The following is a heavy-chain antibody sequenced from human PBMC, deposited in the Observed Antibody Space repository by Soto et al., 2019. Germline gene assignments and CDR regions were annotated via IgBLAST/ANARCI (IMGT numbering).Heavy chain of an antibody. CDR3: ARDGDSSGWSPLNWFDP. D-gene: IGHD6-19*01. V-gene: IGHV3-21*01. CDR1: GFTFSIYS. J-gene: IGHJ5*02. Sequence: GGSLLLSCSASGFTFSIYSMHWVRQAPGKGLEWVSSISSSSSYIYYADSVKGRFTISRDNAKNSLYLQMNSLRAEDTAVYYCARDGDSSGWSPLNWFDPWGQGTLVTVSS. CDR2: ISSSSSYI.